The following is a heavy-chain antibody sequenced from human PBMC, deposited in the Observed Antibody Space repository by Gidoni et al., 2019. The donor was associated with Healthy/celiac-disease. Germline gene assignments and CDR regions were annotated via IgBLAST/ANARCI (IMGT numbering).Heavy chain of an antibody. J-gene: IGHJ6*02. CDR3: AKGEDYYYGMDV. V-gene: IGHV3-23*01. Sequence: EVQLLESGGGLVQPGGSLRLSCPASGFTFSSYALSWVRQAPGKGLEWVSAISGSGGSTYYADSVKGRFTISRDNSKNTLYLQMNSLRAEDTAVYYCAKGEDYYYGMDVWGQGTTVTVSS. CDR2: ISGSGGST. CDR1: GFTFSSYA.